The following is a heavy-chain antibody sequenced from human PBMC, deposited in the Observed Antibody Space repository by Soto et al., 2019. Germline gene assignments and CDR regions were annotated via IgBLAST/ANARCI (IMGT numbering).Heavy chain of an antibody. D-gene: IGHD4-17*01. V-gene: IGHV4-59*01. CDR2: IYYSGST. CDR1: GGSISGSY. CDR3: ARDSRSTVTMFDY. Sequence: SETLSLTCTVSGGSISGSYWSWIRQPPGKGLEWIGYIYYSGSTNYNPSLKSRVTISVDTSKNQFSLKLSSVTTADTAVYYCARDSRSTVTMFDYWGQGTLVTVSS. J-gene: IGHJ4*02.